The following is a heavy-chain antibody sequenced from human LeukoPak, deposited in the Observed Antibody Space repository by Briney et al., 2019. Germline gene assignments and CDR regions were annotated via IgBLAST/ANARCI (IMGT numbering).Heavy chain of an antibody. J-gene: IGHJ4*02. CDR1: GFTFSSYW. D-gene: IGHD6-6*01. CDR2: IKQDGSEK. CDR3: AREGTLYNSSSIYFDY. V-gene: IGHV3-7*01. Sequence: GGSLRLSCAASGFTFSSYWMSWVRQAPGKGLEWVANIKQDGSEKYYVDSVKGRFTISRDNAKNSLYLQMNSLRAEDTAVYYCAREGTLYNSSSIYFDYWGQGTLVTVSS.